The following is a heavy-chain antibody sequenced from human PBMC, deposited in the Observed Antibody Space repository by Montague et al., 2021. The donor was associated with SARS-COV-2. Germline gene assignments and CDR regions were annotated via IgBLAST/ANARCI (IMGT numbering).Heavy chain of an antibody. J-gene: IGHJ6*02. CDR3: GRDGADYSFAYYHEMDV. V-gene: IGHV4-4*07. CDR1: GASVRTYY. Sequence: SETLSLTCTVSGASVRTYYWSWIRQSAGKKLEWMGRLYTSGSTYYNPSFKSRVTMSLDTSKNLFSLNLSSMTAADTAVYYCGRDGADYSFAYYHEMDVWGQGIAVTVSS. D-gene: IGHD5-12*01. CDR2: LYTSGST.